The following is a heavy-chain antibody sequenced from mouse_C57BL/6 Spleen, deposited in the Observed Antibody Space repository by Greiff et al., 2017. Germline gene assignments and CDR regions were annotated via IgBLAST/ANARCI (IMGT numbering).Heavy chain of an antibody. CDR1: GFTFSDYY. CDR3: ARERGRYWYFDV. J-gene: IGHJ1*03. D-gene: IGHD3-3*01. Sequence: EVQLVESEGGLVQPGSSMKLSCTASGFTFSDYYMAWVRQVPEKGLEWVANINYDGSSTYYLDSLKSRFIISRDNAKNSLYLQMSSLKSEDTATYYCARERGRYWYFDVWGTGTTVTVSS. CDR2: INYDGSST. V-gene: IGHV5-16*01.